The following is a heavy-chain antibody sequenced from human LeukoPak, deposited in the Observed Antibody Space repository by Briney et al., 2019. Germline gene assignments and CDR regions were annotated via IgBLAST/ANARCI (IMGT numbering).Heavy chain of an antibody. J-gene: IGHJ5*02. CDR1: GFTFDDYG. Sequence: GGSLRLSCAASGFTFDDYGMSWVRQAPGKGLEWVSGINWNGGSTGYADSVKGRFTISRGNAKNSLYLQMNSLRAEDTALYYCARDRGWYYGSGSYHWFDPWGQGTLVTVSS. CDR2: INWNGGST. CDR3: ARDRGWYYGSGSYHWFDP. V-gene: IGHV3-20*04. D-gene: IGHD3-10*01.